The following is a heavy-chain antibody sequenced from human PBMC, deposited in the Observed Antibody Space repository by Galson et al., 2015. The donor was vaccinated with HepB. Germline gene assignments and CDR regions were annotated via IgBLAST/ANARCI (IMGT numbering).Heavy chain of an antibody. D-gene: IGHD2-15*01. CDR3: ARNSERIYYYGMDV. V-gene: IGHV3-30*04. Sequence: SLRLSCAASGFTFSSYAIHWVRQAPGKGLEWVAIISYDGSNRYYADSVKGRFTISRDNSKKTVYLQMNSLRAEDTAVYYCARNSERIYYYGMDVWGQGTTVTVSS. CDR1: GFTFSSYA. CDR2: ISYDGSNR. J-gene: IGHJ6*02.